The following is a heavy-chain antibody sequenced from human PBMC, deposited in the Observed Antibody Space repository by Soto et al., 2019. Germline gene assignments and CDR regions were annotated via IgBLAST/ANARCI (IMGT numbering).Heavy chain of an antibody. D-gene: IGHD6-13*01. J-gene: IGHJ4*02. V-gene: IGHV3-33*01. CDR2: IWYDGSNK. CDR1: GFTFSSYG. CDR3: SRDSRSCLDY. Sequence: PGGSLRLSCAASGFTFSSYGMHWVRQAPGKGLEWVAVIWYDGSNKYYADSVKGRFTISRDNSKNTLYLQMNSLRAEDTAVYYSSRDSRSCLDYWGQGTLVTVSS.